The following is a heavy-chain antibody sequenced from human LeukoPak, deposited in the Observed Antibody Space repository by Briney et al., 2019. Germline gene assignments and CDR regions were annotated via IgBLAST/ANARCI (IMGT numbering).Heavy chain of an antibody. J-gene: IGHJ5*02. CDR1: RFTFSSYE. CDR3: ARVKGGYGAFDP. V-gene: IGHV3-48*03. D-gene: IGHD5-18*01. CDR2: ISSSGSTI. Sequence: GGSLRLSCAASRFTFSSYEMNWVRPAPGKGLEWVSYISSSGSTIYYADSVKGRFTISRDNAKNSLYLQMNSLRAEDTAVYYCARVKGGYGAFDPWGQGTLVTVSS.